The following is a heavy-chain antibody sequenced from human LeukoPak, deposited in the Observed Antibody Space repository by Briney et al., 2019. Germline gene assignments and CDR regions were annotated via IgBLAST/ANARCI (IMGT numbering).Heavy chain of an antibody. CDR3: ARDLMGPEVN. D-gene: IGHD3-10*01. CDR1: GFTFSSYS. J-gene: IGHJ4*02. Sequence: GGSLRLSCAASGFTFSSYSTNWVRQAPGKGLVWVSRINSDGINTSYADSVKGRFTISRDNAKNSLYLQMNSLRAEDTAVYYCARDLMGPEVNWGQGTLVTVSS. CDR2: INSDGINT. V-gene: IGHV3-74*01.